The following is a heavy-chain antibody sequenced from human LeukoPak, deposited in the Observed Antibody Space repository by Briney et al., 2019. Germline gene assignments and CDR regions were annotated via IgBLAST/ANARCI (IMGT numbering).Heavy chain of an antibody. Sequence: PGGSLRLSCAASGFTFSSYAMYWVRQGPGKGLEWVSGIFGSGGSTHYADSVKGRFTTSRDNSKNTVYLQMNSLRAEDTAVYYCAKTTTGYSSGRFPGWPVDYWGQGTLVTVSS. J-gene: IGHJ4*02. CDR1: GFTFSSYA. CDR3: AKTTTGYSSGRFPGWPVDY. V-gene: IGHV3-23*01. D-gene: IGHD6-19*01. CDR2: IFGSGGST.